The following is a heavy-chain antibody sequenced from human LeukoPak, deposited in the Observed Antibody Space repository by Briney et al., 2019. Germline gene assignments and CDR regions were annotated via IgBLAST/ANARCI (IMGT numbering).Heavy chain of an antibody. CDR2: ISGSGGCT. CDR3: AKDQGFYYGSGGYVFDY. CDR1: GFTFSSYA. Sequence: GGSLRLSCAASGFTFSSYAMSWVRQAPGKGLEWVSAISGSGGCTYYADSVKGRFTISRDNSKNTLYLQMISLRAEDTAVYYCAKDQGFYYGSGGYVFDYWGQGTLVTVSS. V-gene: IGHV3-23*01. D-gene: IGHD3-10*01. J-gene: IGHJ4*02.